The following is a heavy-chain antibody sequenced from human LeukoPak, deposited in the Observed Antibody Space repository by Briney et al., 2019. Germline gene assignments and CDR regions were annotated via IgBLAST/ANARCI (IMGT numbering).Heavy chain of an antibody. J-gene: IGHJ4*02. Sequence: PSETLSLTCAVSGYSISSGYYWGWIRPPPGKGLEWIGNIYHSGSTYYNPSLESRVTISVDTSKNQFSLKLSSVTAADTAVYYCARRQYLGYCSGGSCYSGRYDYWGQGTLVTVSS. V-gene: IGHV4-38-2*01. D-gene: IGHD2-15*01. CDR1: GYSISSGYY. CDR3: ARRQYLGYCSGGSCYSGRYDY. CDR2: IYHSGST.